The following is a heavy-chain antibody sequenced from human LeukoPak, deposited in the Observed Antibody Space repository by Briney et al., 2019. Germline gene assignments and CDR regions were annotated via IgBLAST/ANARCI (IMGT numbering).Heavy chain of an antibody. CDR2: ISPSGDRT. CDR3: AIMHGYYDGSGFWVQ. CDR1: GFTFSSYA. D-gene: IGHD3-22*01. Sequence: GGSLRLSCAASGFTFSSYAMSWVRQAPGKGLEWVSFISPSGDRTSNTDSVEGRFTISRDNTRNTLYLQMNSLRDEDTGVYYCAIMHGYYDGSGFWVQWGQGTLVTVSS. J-gene: IGHJ4*02. V-gene: IGHV3-23*01.